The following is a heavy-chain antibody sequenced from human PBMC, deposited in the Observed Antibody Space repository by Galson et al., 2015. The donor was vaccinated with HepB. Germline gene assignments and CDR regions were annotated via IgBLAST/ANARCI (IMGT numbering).Heavy chain of an antibody. CDR1: GFTFSDYY. CDR2: ISSSGSTI. V-gene: IGHV3-11*01. Sequence: SLRLSCAASGFTFSDYYMSWIRQAPGKGLEWVSYISSSGSTIYYADSVKGRFTISRDNAKNSLYLQMNSLRAEDTAVYYCARDGAEYCSSTSCYYAFDIWGQGTMVTVSS. J-gene: IGHJ3*02. CDR3: ARDGAEYCSSTSCYYAFDI. D-gene: IGHD2-2*01.